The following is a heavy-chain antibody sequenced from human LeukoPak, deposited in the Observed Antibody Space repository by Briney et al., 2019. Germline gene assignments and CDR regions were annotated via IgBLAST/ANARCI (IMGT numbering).Heavy chain of an antibody. CDR2: ISTSSSYI. J-gene: IGHJ4*02. Sequence: VGSLRLSCAASGFTFSSYSMNWVRQAPGKGLEWVSSISTSSSYIYYADSVKGRLTISRDNAKNSLYLQMNSLRAEDTAVYYCAREQLKYYYDSSGYSDYWGQATPVTVSS. D-gene: IGHD3-22*01. CDR3: AREQLKYYYDSSGYSDY. CDR1: GFTFSSYS. V-gene: IGHV3-21*01.